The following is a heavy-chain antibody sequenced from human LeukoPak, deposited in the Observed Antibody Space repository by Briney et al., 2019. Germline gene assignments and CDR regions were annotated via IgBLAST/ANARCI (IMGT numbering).Heavy chain of an antibody. CDR1: GGSISSYY. CDR2: IYYSGST. CDR3: ARSFMVVVPAATYYYYYYMDV. J-gene: IGHJ6*03. V-gene: IGHV4-59*08. Sequence: SETLSLTCTVSGGSISSYYWSWIRQPPGKGLEWIGYIYYSGSTNYNPSLKSRVTISVDTSENQFSLKLSSVTAADTAVYYCARSFMVVVPAATYYYYYYMDVWGKGTTVTVSS. D-gene: IGHD2-2*01.